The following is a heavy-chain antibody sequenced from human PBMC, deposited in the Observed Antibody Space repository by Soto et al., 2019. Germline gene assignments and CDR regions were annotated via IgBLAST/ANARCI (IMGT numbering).Heavy chain of an antibody. D-gene: IGHD6-13*01. CDR1: GFTFSSYW. Sequence: EVQLVESGGGLVQPGGSLRLSCVDSGFTFSSYWMSWVRQAPVKGLEWVGNMKQDGSEENYVDSVKGRFTISRDNAKNSMYLKMNSLRVEDTAVYYCARIAASGRGWDVWGQGTTVVVSS. CDR2: MKQDGSEE. V-gene: IGHV3-7*01. J-gene: IGHJ6*02. CDR3: ARIAASGRGWDV.